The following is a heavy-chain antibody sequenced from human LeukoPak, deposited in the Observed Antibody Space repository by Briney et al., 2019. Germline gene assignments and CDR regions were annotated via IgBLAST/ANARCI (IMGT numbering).Heavy chain of an antibody. Sequence: QTGGSLRLSCAASGFTFSNYGMHWVRQARDKGLEWVAVIWYDGSNKYYADSVKGRFTISRDNSKNTLYLQMNSLRAEDTAVYYCVRVAVAGNLNNWFDPWGQGTLVTVSS. CDR1: GFTFSNYG. J-gene: IGHJ5*02. CDR3: VRVAVAGNLNNWFDP. D-gene: IGHD6-19*01. CDR2: IWYDGSNK. V-gene: IGHV3-33*01.